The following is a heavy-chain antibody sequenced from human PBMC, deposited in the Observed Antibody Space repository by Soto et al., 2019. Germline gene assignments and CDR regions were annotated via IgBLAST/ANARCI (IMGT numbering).Heavy chain of an antibody. CDR1: PYTFATYW. CDR2: IYPGDSDT. Sequence: GESLKICCKGSPYTFATYWIGWVRQMPGKGLEWMGLIYPGDSDTRYSPSFQGQVTISADQSISTAYLRWSSLKASDTAMYYCASLSYYDTYSGFDYWGQGTLVTVSS. CDR3: ASLSYYDTYSGFDY. V-gene: IGHV5-51*01. D-gene: IGHD3-16*01. J-gene: IGHJ4*02.